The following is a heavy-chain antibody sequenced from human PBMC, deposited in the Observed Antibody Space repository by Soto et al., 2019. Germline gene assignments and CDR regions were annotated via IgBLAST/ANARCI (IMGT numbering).Heavy chain of an antibody. Sequence: QVQMVQSGAEVKKPGSSVKVSCKASGGTFSSYAISWVRQAPGQGLEWMGGIIPIFGTANYAQKFQGRVTITAVESTSTAYMELSSLRSEDTAVYYSATLMVSLYYYYYGMDVWGQGTTVTVSS. J-gene: IGHJ6*02. D-gene: IGHD2-8*01. V-gene: IGHV1-69*01. CDR3: ATLMVSLYYYYYGMDV. CDR1: GGTFSSYA. CDR2: IIPIFGTA.